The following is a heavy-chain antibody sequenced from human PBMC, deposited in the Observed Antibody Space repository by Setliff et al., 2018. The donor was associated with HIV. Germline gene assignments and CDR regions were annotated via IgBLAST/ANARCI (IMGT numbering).Heavy chain of an antibody. J-gene: IGHJ4*02. D-gene: IGHD5-18*01. CDR1: GASTSNDY. CDR3: ARGYSSSYYFDY. V-gene: IGHV4-59*01. Sequence: PSETLSLTCTVSGASTSNDYWNWIRQSPGKGLEWIGYISSSGSTNSNPSLKSRVTISVDMSNTQIFLSLTSVTAADTAVYYCARGYSSSYYFDYWGQGTLVTVSS. CDR2: ISSSGST.